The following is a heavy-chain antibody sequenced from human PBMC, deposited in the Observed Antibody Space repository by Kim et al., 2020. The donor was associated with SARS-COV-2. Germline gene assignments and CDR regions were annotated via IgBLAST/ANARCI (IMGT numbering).Heavy chain of an antibody. J-gene: IGHJ6*02. CDR1: VGSFSGYH. Sequence: SETLSLTCAVYVGSFSGYHWSWIRQPPGKGLEWIGEINHSGTFNHNPSLKSRVTISIDRSKNKFPLKLTSVTAADTGFYYCARGRMGGVPAPVLGIGPHYVYFIMYVWGHGPTVTVSS. V-gene: IGHV4-34*01. CDR3: ARGRMGGVPAPVLGIGPHYVYFIMYV. D-gene: IGHD2-8*02. CDR2: INHSGTF.